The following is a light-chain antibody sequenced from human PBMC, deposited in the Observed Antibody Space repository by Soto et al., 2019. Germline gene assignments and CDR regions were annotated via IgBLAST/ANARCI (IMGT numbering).Light chain of an antibody. V-gene: IGKV3-11*01. Sequence: EIVLSQSPATLSLSPGERATLSCRASQSVSSYLAWYQHIPGQAPRLLIYDASKRATGIPARFSGSGSGTDFTLTISSLEPEDFAVYYCQQRSNWPPTWTFGQGTKAEVK. CDR3: QQRSNWPPTWT. CDR2: DAS. CDR1: QSVSSY. J-gene: IGKJ1*01.